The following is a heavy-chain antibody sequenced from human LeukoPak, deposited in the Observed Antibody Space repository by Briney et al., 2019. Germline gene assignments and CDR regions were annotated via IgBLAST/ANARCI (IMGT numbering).Heavy chain of an antibody. CDR1: GFTFSSNS. D-gene: IGHD2-2*01. J-gene: IGHJ4*02. CDR2: ISSSSSYI. Sequence: GGSLRLSCAASGFTFSSNSMKWVRQAPGMGLEWVSSISSSSSYIYYADSVKGRFTISIDNAKNSLYLQMNSLRAEDTAVYYCASFIDCSITTCYGIESWGQGTLVTVSS. V-gene: IGHV3-21*01. CDR3: ASFIDCSITTCYGIES.